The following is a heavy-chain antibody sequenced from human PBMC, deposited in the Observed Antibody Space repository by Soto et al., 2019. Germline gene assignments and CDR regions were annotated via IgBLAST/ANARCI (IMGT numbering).Heavy chain of an antibody. V-gene: IGHV4-34*01. Sequence: SETLSLTCTVSCGYISSYYWSWVRQPPGKGLEWIGEIHHSGATNYNPSLKSRVTISVDASKNQFSLKLNSVTAADTAMFYCATQGFYRMGVWGRGTTVTVSS. CDR3: ATQGFYRMGV. J-gene: IGHJ6*02. CDR1: CGYISSYY. CDR2: IHHSGAT.